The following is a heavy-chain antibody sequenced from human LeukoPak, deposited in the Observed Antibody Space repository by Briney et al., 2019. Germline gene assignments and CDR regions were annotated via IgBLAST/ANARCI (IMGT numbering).Heavy chain of an antibody. J-gene: IGHJ4*02. CDR3: TTGDCSSTSCYPFDY. Sequence: GGSLRLSCAASGFTFSNAWMSWVRQAPGKGLEWVGRIKSKTDGGTTDYAAPVKGRFTISRDDSKNTLYLQMNSLKTEDTAVYYCTTGDCSSTSCYPFDYWGQGTLVTVSS. CDR2: IKSKTDGGTT. CDR1: GFTFSNAW. V-gene: IGHV3-15*01. D-gene: IGHD2-2*01.